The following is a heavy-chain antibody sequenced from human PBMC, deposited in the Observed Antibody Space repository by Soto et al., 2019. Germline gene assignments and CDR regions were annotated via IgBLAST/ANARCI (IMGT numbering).Heavy chain of an antibody. CDR1: GGTFSSYA. J-gene: IGHJ6*02. Sequence: GASVKVSCKASGGTFSSYAISWVRQAPGQGLEWMGGIIPIFGTANYAQRFQGRVTITADESTSTAYMELSSLRSEDTAVYYCAGGGDGSSWGGYYYYYGMDVWGQGTTVTVSS. D-gene: IGHD6-13*01. V-gene: IGHV1-69*13. CDR3: AGGGDGSSWGGYYYYYGMDV. CDR2: IIPIFGTA.